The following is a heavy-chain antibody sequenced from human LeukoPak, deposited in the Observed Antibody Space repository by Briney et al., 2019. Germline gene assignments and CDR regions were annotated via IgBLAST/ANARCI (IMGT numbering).Heavy chain of an antibody. Sequence: GGSLRLSCAASGFTFSSYAMSWVRQAPGKGLEWVSAISGSGGSTYYADSGKGRFTISRDTSKNTLYLQMNSLRADDTAVYYCANSLARGTYNWFDPWGQGTLVTVSS. J-gene: IGHJ5*02. CDR2: ISGSGGST. CDR3: ANSLARGTYNWFDP. V-gene: IGHV3-23*01. CDR1: GFTFSSYA.